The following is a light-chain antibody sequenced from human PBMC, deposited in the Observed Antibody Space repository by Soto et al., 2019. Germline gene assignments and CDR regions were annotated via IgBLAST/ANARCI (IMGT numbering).Light chain of an antibody. V-gene: IGLV1-40*01. CDR3: QSYDSSLSGLL. CDR2: ADS. CDR1: SSNIGAGYD. Sequence: QAVVTQPPSVSGAPGQRVTISCTGSSSNIGAGYDVHWYQQLPGTAPKLLIYADSNRPSGVPDRFSGSKSGTSASLAITGLQAEDEADYYCQSYDSSLSGLLFGGGTKLTVL. J-gene: IGLJ2*01.